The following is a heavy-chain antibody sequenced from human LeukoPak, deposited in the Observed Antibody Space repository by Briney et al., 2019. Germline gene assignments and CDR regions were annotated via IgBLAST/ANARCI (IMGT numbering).Heavy chain of an antibody. J-gene: IGHJ4*02. V-gene: IGHV4-4*07. CDR3: ATGAGPFDY. CDR2: FYTSGST. CDR1: GGSNSSWY. D-gene: IGHD3-10*01. Sequence: PSETLSLTRTVSGGSNSSWYWSWIRQPAGKGLEWIGRFYTSGSTSYNPSLKSRVTMSVDTSKNQFFLKVSSVTAADTAVYCATGAGPFDYWGQGTLVTVSS.